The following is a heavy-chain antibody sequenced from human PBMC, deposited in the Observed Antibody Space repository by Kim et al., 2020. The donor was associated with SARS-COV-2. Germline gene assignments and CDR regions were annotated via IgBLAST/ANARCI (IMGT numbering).Heavy chain of an antibody. J-gene: IGHJ6*02. V-gene: IGHV3-30*18. D-gene: IGHD3-3*01. CDR1: GFTFSSYG. CDR2: ISYDGSNK. Sequence: GGSLRLSCAASGFTFSSYGMHWVRQAPGKGLEWVAVISYDGSNKYYADSVKGRFTISRDNSKNTLYLQMNSLRAEDTAVYYCANDQNYYDFWSGDFCGLDDAENYYDYGMDVWGQGNKVSVSS. CDR3: ANDQNYYDFWSGDFCGLDDAENYYDYGMDV.